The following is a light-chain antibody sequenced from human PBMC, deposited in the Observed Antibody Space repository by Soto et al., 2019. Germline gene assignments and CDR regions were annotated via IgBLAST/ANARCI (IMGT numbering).Light chain of an antibody. CDR1: QSVSSY. CDR3: QQYGSSPLT. CDR2: SAS. Sequence: EIVMTQSPVTLSVSPGERATLSCRASQSVSSYLAWYQQKRGQAPRLLIYSASTRATGIPARFSGSGSGTEFVLTISSLQSEDFAVYYCQQYGSSPLTFGGGTKVDIK. J-gene: IGKJ4*01. V-gene: IGKV3-15*01.